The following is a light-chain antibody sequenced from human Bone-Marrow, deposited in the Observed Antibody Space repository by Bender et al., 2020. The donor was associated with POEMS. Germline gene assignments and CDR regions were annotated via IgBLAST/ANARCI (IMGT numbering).Light chain of an antibody. CDR1: SSNIGRNF. CDR2: WNS. V-gene: IGLV1-47*01. J-gene: IGLJ3*02. Sequence: QSVLTQPPSASGTPGQRVTISCSGSSSNIGRNFVCWYQQLPGTAPKLLIYWNSQRPSGVPDRFSGSKSGTSASLAISRLRSEDEADYYCAAWDDSLTGRVFGGGTKLTVL. CDR3: AAWDDSLTGRV.